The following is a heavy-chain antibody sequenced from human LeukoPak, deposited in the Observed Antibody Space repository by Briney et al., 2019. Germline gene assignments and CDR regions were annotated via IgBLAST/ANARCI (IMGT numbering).Heavy chain of an antibody. CDR1: GYSISNGYY. V-gene: IGHV4-34*01. Sequence: NPSETLSLTCTVSGYSISNGYYWSWIRQPPGKGLEWIGEINHSGSTNYNPSLKSRVTISVDTSKNQFSLKLSSVTAADTAVYYCARRGRYCSSTSCPYYYYMDVWGKGTTVTISS. CDR2: INHSGST. CDR3: ARRGRYCSSTSCPYYYYMDV. D-gene: IGHD2-2*01. J-gene: IGHJ6*03.